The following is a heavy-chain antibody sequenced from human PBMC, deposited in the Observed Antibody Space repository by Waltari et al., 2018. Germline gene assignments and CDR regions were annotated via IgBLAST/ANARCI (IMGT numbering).Heavy chain of an antibody. J-gene: IGHJ4*02. D-gene: IGHD1-26*01. Sequence: QVQLVQSGAEVRKPGASVKVSCTNYGYTFTDSYIHWVRQAPGQGLEWMGRMNPNNNYPIYEQKFQGRVTMTRDTSITTAYMELSSLTSDDTALYYCVTQRPWEDYWGQGTRVTVSP. CDR2: MNPNNNYP. CDR1: GYTFTDSY. V-gene: IGHV1-2*06. CDR3: VTQRPWEDY.